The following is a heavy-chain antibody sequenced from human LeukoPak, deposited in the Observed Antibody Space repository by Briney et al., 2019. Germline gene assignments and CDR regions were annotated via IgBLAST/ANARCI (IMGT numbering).Heavy chain of an antibody. D-gene: IGHD2-21*02. J-gene: IGHJ4*02. Sequence: SETLSPTCTVSGGSISSSNWWSWVRQPPGKGLEWIGEIYHSGSTNYNPSLKSRVTISVDKSKNQFSLKLSSVTAADTAVYYCARETTLYGGDRGYFDYWGQGTLVTVSS. V-gene: IGHV4-4*02. CDR1: GGSISSSNW. CDR3: ARETTLYGGDRGYFDY. CDR2: IYHSGST.